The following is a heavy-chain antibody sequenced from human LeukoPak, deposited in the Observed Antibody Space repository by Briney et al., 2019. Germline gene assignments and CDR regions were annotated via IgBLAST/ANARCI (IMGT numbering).Heavy chain of an antibody. Sequence: SETLSLTCTVSGGSISSYYWSWIRQPPGKGLEWIGYIYYSGSTNYNPSLKSRVTISVDTSKNRFSLKLSSVTAADTAVYYCARDGGYCSGGSCYSGWFDPWGQGTLVTVSS. J-gene: IGHJ5*02. V-gene: IGHV4-59*01. CDR2: IYYSGST. CDR3: ARDGGYCSGGSCYSGWFDP. D-gene: IGHD2-15*01. CDR1: GGSISSYY.